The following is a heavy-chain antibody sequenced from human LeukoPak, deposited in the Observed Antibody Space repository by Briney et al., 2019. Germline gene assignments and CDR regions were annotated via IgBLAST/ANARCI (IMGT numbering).Heavy chain of an antibody. D-gene: IGHD2/OR15-2a*01. Sequence: SETLSLTCSVSGGSISTYYWTWIRQPPGQGLEWIGYIYYSGNTNYNPSLNSRATISVDTSKNQFSLKLNSVTAADTAVYYCARFSRPGDSNTHYLDFWGQGTLVTVSS. CDR3: ARFSRPGDSNTHYLDF. CDR1: GGSISTYY. J-gene: IGHJ4*02. V-gene: IGHV4-59*01. CDR2: IYYSGNT.